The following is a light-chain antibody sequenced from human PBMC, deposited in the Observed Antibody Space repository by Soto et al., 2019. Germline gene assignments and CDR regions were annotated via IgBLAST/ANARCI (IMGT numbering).Light chain of an antibody. CDR3: LQHNSYPSIT. CDR1: QGIRND. V-gene: IGKV1-17*01. J-gene: IGKJ5*01. Sequence: DIQMTQSPSSLSASVGGRVTTTCRASQGIRNDLGWYQQNPGKAPKRLLYAASSLQSGVPSRFSGSGSGTAFSPTIISLQPEDFATYYCLQHNSYPSITFGQGTRLEIK. CDR2: AAS.